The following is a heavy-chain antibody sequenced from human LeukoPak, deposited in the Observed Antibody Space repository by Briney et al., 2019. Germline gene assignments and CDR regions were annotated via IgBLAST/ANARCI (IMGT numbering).Heavy chain of an antibody. V-gene: IGHV4-59*01. CDR1: GGSISSYY. J-gene: IGHJ5*02. CDR2: IYYSGST. CDR3: ARGVVAARFWFDP. D-gene: IGHD2-15*01. Sequence: SETLSLTCTVSGGSISSYYWSCIRQPPGKGLEWIGYIYYSGSTNYNPSLKSRVTISVDTSKNQFSLKLSSVTAADTAVHYCARGVVAARFWFDPWGQGTLVTVSS.